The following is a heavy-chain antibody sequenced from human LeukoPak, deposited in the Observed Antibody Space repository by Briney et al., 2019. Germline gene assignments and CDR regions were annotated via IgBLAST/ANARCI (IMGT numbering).Heavy chain of an antibody. V-gene: IGHV3-11*01. CDR2: MSSSGSGI. Sequence: PGGSLSLSCVASGFTFSDYYMTWIRQAPGRGLEWVSYMSSSGSGIYYTESVKGRFTISRDNTNNSLFLQMNSLRAEDTAVYYCARGKRTMDVWGQGTTVIVSS. CDR1: GFTFSDYY. J-gene: IGHJ6*02. CDR3: ARGKRTMDV.